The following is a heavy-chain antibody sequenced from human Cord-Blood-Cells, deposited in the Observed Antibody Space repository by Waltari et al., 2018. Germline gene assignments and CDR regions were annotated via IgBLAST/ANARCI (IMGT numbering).Heavy chain of an antibody. V-gene: IGHV1-2*04. CDR2: INPNSGGT. CDR1: GYPITGNT. CDR3: ARGVSTGVDLVH. J-gene: IGHJ4*02. Sequence: QVQLAQAGAEVNKPGVSVKVSCTAAGYPITGNTMRWERHAPGHGLGWMGWINPNSGGTNYAQKFQGWVTMTRDTSISTAYMELSRLRSDDTAVYYCARGVSTGVDLVHWGQGTLVTVSS. D-gene: IGHD5-12*01.